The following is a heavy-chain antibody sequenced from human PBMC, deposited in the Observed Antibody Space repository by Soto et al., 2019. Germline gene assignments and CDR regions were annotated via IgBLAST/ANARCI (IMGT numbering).Heavy chain of an antibody. D-gene: IGHD1-7*01. CDR1: GGSISSSSYY. J-gene: IGHJ5*02. CDR2: IYYSGST. V-gene: IGHV4-39*01. CDR3: ARHNWNYNWFDP. Sequence: SETLSLTCTVSGGSISSSSYYWGWIRQPPGKRMERIGSIYYSGSTYYNPSLKSRVNISVDTSKNQFSLKLSSVTAAYTAVYYCARHNWNYNWFDPWGQGTLVTAPQ.